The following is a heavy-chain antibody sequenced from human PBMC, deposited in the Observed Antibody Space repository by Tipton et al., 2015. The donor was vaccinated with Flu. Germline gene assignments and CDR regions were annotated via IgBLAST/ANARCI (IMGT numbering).Heavy chain of an antibody. CDR1: GFIFTSYD. CDR2: ISAVGDT. J-gene: IGHJ6*02. CDR3: ARGSRGYRYGWSAWYYGLDV. D-gene: IGHD5-18*01. Sequence: SLRLSCAASGFIFTSYDMHWVRQATGKGLEWVSAISAVGDTYYPGSVKGRFTISREGVKNSLYLQMNSLRAGDTAVYYCARGSRGYRYGWSAWYYGLDVWGQGTTVTVS. V-gene: IGHV3-13*01.